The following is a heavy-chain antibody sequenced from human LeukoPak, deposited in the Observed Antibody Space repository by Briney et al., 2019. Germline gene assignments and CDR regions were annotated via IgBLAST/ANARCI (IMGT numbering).Heavy chain of an antibody. CDR3: ARAARKSNPTFDL. CDR2: IYYSGST. D-gene: IGHD1-14*01. V-gene: IGHV4-31*03. J-gene: IGHJ2*01. Sequence: PSETLSLTCTVSGGSISSGGYYWSWIRQHPGKGLEWIGYIYYSGSTNYNPSLKSRVTISVDTSKNQFSLKLSSVTAADTAVYYCARAARKSNPTFDLWGRGTLVTVSS. CDR1: GGSISSGGYY.